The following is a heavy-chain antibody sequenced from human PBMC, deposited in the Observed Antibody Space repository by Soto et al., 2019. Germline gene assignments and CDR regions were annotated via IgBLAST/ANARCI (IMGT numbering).Heavy chain of an antibody. CDR1: GDSISGGGYY. CDR3: AAEVGFGPLFDY. J-gene: IGHJ4*02. Sequence: QVQLQESGPGLVKPSQTLSLTCTVSGDSISGGGYYWSWIRQHPGKGLEWIGYIYYSGSTYYNPSLKSRVTISVYTSKTQFSLKLSSVTAADTAVYYCAAEVGFGPLFDYWGQGTLVTVSS. V-gene: IGHV4-31*03. CDR2: IYYSGST. D-gene: IGHD3-3*01.